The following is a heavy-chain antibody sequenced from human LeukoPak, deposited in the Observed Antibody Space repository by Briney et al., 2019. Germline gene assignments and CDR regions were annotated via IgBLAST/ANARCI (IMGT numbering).Heavy chain of an antibody. Sequence: SETLSLTGSVSGGSVSSYYWSWIRQSPGKGLEWIGYIHNSGRTNYNPSLKSRVTGFVATSKNQVSLRLRSVTAADTAVYYCARHGTISSESYFDYWGQGALVTVSS. J-gene: IGHJ4*02. CDR1: GGSVSSYY. CDR3: ARHGTISSESYFDY. V-gene: IGHV4-59*08. D-gene: IGHD1-14*01. CDR2: IHNSGRT.